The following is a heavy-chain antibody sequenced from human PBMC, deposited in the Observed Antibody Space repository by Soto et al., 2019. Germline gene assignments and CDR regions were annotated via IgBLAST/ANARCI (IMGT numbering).Heavy chain of an antibody. V-gene: IGHV3-23*01. D-gene: IGHD1-1*01. CDR2: ILVGGST. CDR1: GFICSSYD. Sequence: GGSLRLSCGVSGFICSSYDMSWVRQAPGKGLEWVSTILVGGSTHYEDSVKGRFTISRDTSKNTVYLQMNRLTGGDTAVYYCAKATATSGGAFEIYGQGTMVTVSS. CDR3: AKATATSGGAFEI. J-gene: IGHJ3*02.